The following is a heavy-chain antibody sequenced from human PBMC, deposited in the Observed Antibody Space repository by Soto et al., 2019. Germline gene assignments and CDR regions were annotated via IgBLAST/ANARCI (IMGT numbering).Heavy chain of an antibody. D-gene: IGHD3-3*01. Sequence: GGSLRLSGAASGFTFISYAMSWVRQAPGKGLEWVTAISVSGGRTYYADSVKGRFTISRNNSKNTLYLQMNSVRAEDMAVYYCAKEGVTIFGVVDTPYFNYWGQVALGTISS. V-gene: IGHV3-23*01. CDR3: AKEGVTIFGVVDTPYFNY. CDR1: GFTFISYA. CDR2: ISVSGGRT. J-gene: IGHJ4*02.